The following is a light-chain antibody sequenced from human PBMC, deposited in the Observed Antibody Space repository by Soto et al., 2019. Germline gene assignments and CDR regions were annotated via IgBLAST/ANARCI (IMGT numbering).Light chain of an antibody. CDR2: EVS. V-gene: IGLV2-14*01. Sequence: QSLLAQPACVSVSPGQSITISCTGTSSDVGGYNYVSWYQQHPGKAPKLMIYEVSNRPSGVSNRFSGSKSGNTASLTISGLQAEDEADYYCSSYTSSSTQVFGTGTKVTVL. J-gene: IGLJ1*01. CDR1: SSDVGGYNY. CDR3: SSYTSSSTQV.